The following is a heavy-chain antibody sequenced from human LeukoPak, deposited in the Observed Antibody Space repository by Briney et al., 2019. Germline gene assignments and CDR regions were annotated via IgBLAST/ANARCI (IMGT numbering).Heavy chain of an antibody. Sequence: GESLKISCKGSGYSFTSYWIGWVRQMPGKGLEWMGIIYPADSETTYSPSFQGQVTISADKSISTAYLQWSSLKASDTTMYYCARLYCSSNICRYSRPFDYWGQGTLVTVSS. J-gene: IGHJ4*02. CDR1: GYSFTSYW. V-gene: IGHV5-51*01. CDR2: IYPADSET. CDR3: ARLYCSSNICRYSRPFDY. D-gene: IGHD2-2*01.